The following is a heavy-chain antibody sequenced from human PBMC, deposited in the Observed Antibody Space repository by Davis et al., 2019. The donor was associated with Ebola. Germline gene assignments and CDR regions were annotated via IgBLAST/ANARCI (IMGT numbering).Heavy chain of an antibody. J-gene: IGHJ4*02. CDR2: INPSGRST. Sequence: ASVKVSCKASGYTFTSYGISWVRQAPGQGLEWMGIINPSGRSTSYAQKFQGRVTMTRDTSTNTLYMELSSLTSGDTAVYYCVRDLRGWGDFDYWGQGTLVTVSS. CDR1: GYTFTSYG. D-gene: IGHD3-10*01. CDR3: VRDLRGWGDFDY. V-gene: IGHV1-46*01.